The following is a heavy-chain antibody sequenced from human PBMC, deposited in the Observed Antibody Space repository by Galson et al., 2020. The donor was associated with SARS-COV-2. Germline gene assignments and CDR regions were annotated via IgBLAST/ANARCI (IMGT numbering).Heavy chain of an antibody. CDR3: ATAPVVVVAATSWFDP. J-gene: IGHJ5*02. D-gene: IGHD2-15*01. Sequence: ASVKVSCKVSGYTLTELSMHWVRQAPGKGLEWMGGFDPEDGETIYAQKFQGRVTMTEDTSTVTAYMELSSLRSEDTAVYYCATAPVVVVAATSWFDPWGQGTLVTVSS. CDR1: GYTLTELS. V-gene: IGHV1-24*01. CDR2: FDPEDGET.